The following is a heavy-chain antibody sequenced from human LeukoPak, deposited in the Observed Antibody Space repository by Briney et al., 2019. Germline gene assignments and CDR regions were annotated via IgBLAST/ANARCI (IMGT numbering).Heavy chain of an antibody. J-gene: IGHJ4*02. D-gene: IGHD3-16*02. CDR2: IGSRGSTM. V-gene: IGHV3-48*03. CDR1: GFTFSSYE. Sequence: QPGGSLRLSCAASGFTFSSYEMNWVRQAPGKGLEWVSNIGSRGSTMYYADSVKGGFTISRDNARNSLYLKMNSLRAEDTAVYYCAKSSDYVWGSYRSYYLDYWGQGTLVTVSS. CDR3: AKSSDYVWGSYRSYYLDY.